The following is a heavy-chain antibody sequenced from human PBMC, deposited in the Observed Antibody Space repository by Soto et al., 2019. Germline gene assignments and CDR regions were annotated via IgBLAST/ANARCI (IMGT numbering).Heavy chain of an antibody. CDR3: ARDCKGRSGEFDY. V-gene: IGHV3-74*01. CDR1: GFTFSNYW. J-gene: IGHJ4*02. D-gene: IGHD1-1*01. Sequence: EVQLVESGGGLVQPGGSLRLSCAASGFTFSNYWMHWVRQAPGKGLEWVSRLTSDGSSTSYADSVKGRFTISRDNAKNTLYLQMYSQRAEDTAVYYCARDCKGRSGEFDYWGQGTLVTVSS. CDR2: LTSDGSST.